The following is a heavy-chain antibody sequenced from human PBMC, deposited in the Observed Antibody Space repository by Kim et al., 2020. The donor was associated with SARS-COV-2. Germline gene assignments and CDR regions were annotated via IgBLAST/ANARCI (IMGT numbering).Heavy chain of an antibody. Sequence: SVKVSCKVFGDTFNSYAISWVRQAPGQGLEWVGGIIPVFGTATYAQMFQDRVAITADAYTTTAYMEVSSLRSDDTAVYFCVGGDDKGIALDSTGRYGMDVWGQGTAVTVSS. CDR3: VGGDDKGIALDSTGRYGMDV. CDR2: IIPVFGTA. CDR1: GDTFNSYA. J-gene: IGHJ6*02. V-gene: IGHV1-69*13. D-gene: IGHD6-19*01.